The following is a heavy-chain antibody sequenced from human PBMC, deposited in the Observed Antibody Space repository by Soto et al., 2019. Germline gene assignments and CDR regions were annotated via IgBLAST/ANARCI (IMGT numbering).Heavy chain of an antibody. V-gene: IGHV3-33*01. Sequence: GGSLRLSCAASGFTFSSYGMHWVRQAPGKGLEWVAVIWYDGSNKYYADSVKGRFTISRDNSKNTLYLQMNSLRAEDTAVYYCARYPLLSTVTTALLEYYGMDVWGQGTTVTVSS. CDR2: IWYDGSNK. D-gene: IGHD4-4*01. CDR3: ARYPLLSTVTTALLEYYGMDV. J-gene: IGHJ6*02. CDR1: GFTFSSYG.